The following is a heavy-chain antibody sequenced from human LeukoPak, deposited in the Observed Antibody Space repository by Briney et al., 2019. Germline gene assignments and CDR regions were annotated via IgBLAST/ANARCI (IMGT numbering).Heavy chain of an antibody. J-gene: IGHJ4*02. V-gene: IGHV3-21*01. CDR2: ISSSSSYI. D-gene: IGHD3-10*01. CDR3: ARDPYGSGSYYNANFDY. Sequence: GGSLRLSCAASGFTFSSYSMNWVRQAPGKGLEWVSSISSSSSYIYYADSVKGRFTISRDNAKNSLYLQMNSLRAEDTAVYYCARDPYGSGSYYNANFDYWGQGTLATVSS. CDR1: GFTFSSYS.